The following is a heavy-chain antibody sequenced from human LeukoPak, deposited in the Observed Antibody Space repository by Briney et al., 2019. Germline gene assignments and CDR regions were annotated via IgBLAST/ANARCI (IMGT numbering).Heavy chain of an antibody. Sequence: ASVKVSCKASGFPFTGYYMHWVRQAPELGLEWMGWIDPNSGGTNYAQKFQGRVTMTRDTSSSTAYMELSSLRSDDTAVYYCARDWQYYDNIWGSYRHFHYWGQGTLVTVSS. CDR1: GFPFTGYY. D-gene: IGHD3-16*02. CDR2: IDPNSGGT. J-gene: IGHJ4*02. V-gene: IGHV1-2*02. CDR3: ARDWQYYDNIWGSYRHFHY.